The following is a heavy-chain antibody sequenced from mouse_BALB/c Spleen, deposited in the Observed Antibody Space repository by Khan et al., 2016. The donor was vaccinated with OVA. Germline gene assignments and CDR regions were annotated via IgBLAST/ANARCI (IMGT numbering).Heavy chain of an antibody. J-gene: IGHJ2*01. CDR1: GFTFSRFG. CDR3: ARDSNFDY. V-gene: IGHV5-17*02. CDR2: ISSGSSTI. Sequence: EVELVESGGGLVQPGGSRKFSCAASGFTFSRFGMHWVRQAPEKGLEWVAYISSGSSTIYSADTVKGRFTISRDNPKNTLFLQMTSLRSEDTAMYYCARDSNFDYWGQGTTLTVSS.